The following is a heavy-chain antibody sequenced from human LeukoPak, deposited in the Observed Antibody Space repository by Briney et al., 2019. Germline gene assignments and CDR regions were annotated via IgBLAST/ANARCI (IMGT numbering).Heavy chain of an antibody. J-gene: IGHJ4*02. Sequence: ASVKVSCKVSGYTLTELSMHWVRQAPGKGLEWMGGFDPEDGETIYAQKFQGRVTMTEDTSTDTAYMELSSLRSEDTAVYYCATVREINDYVWGSYRYTYFDYWGQGTLVTVSS. CDR1: GYTLTELS. CDR2: FDPEDGET. D-gene: IGHD3-16*02. CDR3: ATVREINDYVWGSYRYTYFDY. V-gene: IGHV1-24*01.